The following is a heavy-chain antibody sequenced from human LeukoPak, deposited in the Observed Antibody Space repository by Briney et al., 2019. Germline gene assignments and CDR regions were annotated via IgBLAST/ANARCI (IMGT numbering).Heavy chain of an antibody. CDR3: ARAMVDYDSSGQYYFDY. CDR2: IYYSGST. Sequence: SETLSLTCTVSGGSISSGGYYWSWIRQHPGKGLEWIGYIYYSGSTYYNPSLKSRVTISVDTSKNQFSLKLSSVTAADTAVYYCARAMVDYDSSGQYYFDYWGQGTLVTVSS. J-gene: IGHJ4*02. D-gene: IGHD3-22*01. V-gene: IGHV4-31*03. CDR1: GGSISSGGYY.